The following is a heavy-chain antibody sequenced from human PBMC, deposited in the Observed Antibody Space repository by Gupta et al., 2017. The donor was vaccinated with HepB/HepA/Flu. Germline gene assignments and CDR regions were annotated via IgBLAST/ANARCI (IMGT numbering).Heavy chain of an antibody. J-gene: IGHJ4*02. CDR3: ARGPRGVVIHFDY. Sequence: EVQLVESGGGLVQPGGSLRLSCAASGFTFSTSWLSWVRQAPGKGLEWVANIKQDGSEKYYVDSVKGRFTISRDNAKNSLYLQMNSLRADDTAVYYCARGPRGVVIHFDYWGQGTLVTVSS. V-gene: IGHV3-7*04. CDR2: IKQDGSEK. D-gene: IGHD3-3*01. CDR1: GFTFSTSW.